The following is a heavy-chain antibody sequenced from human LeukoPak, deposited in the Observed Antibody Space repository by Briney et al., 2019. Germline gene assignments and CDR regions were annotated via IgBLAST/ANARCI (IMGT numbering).Heavy chain of an antibody. V-gene: IGHV4-39*01. CDR3: ARLMWVQPHDAFDI. Sequence: PSETLSLTCTVSGDSFISSNNYWGWIRQPPAKGLEWIGTIYSRGGTYYNPSLESRLTMSVDTSKNQVSLNLRSVTAADTAVYFCARLMWVQPHDAFDIWGQGTMAIVSS. D-gene: IGHD1-26*01. CDR2: IYSRGGT. J-gene: IGHJ3*02. CDR1: GDSFISSNNY.